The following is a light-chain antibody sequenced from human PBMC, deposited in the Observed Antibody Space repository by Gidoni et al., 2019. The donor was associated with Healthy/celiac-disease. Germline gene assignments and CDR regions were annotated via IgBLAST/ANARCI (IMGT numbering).Light chain of an antibody. CDR1: QSVSSSY. CDR3: QQYGGA. J-gene: IGKJ2*01. CDR2: GAS. Sequence: EIVLTQSPGTLSLSPGERATLSCRASQSVSSSYLAWYQQKPGQAPRLRIYGASSRATGLPDRFRGSGSGTDFTRTISRLEPEDFAVYYCQQYGGAFGQGTKLEIK. V-gene: IGKV3-20*01.